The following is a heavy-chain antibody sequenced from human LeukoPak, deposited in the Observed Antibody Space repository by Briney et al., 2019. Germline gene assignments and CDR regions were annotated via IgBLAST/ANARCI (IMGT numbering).Heavy chain of an antibody. CDR2: ISAGGDSP. J-gene: IGHJ4*02. Sequence: GSLRLSCAASGFPFSSYAISWVRQAPGQGLEWVSAISAGGDSPYYADSVQGRFSISRDNDNNTLYLQMNSLRAGDTAVYYCAKRRYCSSVSCHDFDHWGQGTLVTVSS. CDR3: AKRRYCSSVSCHDFDH. V-gene: IGHV3-23*01. CDR1: GFPFSSYA. D-gene: IGHD2-2*01.